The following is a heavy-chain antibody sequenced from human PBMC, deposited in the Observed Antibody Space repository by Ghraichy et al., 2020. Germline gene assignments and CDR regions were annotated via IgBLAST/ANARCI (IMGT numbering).Heavy chain of an antibody. CDR2: ISGSGGST. Sequence: GGSLRLSCAASGFTFSSYAMSWVRQAPGKGLEWVSAISGSGGSTYYADSVKGRFTISRDNSKNTLYLQMNSLRAEDTAVYYCAKLVYCSSTSCYFWYFDLWGRRTLVTVSS. CDR1: GFTFSSYA. CDR3: AKLVYCSSTSCYFWYFDL. J-gene: IGHJ2*01. D-gene: IGHD2-2*01. V-gene: IGHV3-23*01.